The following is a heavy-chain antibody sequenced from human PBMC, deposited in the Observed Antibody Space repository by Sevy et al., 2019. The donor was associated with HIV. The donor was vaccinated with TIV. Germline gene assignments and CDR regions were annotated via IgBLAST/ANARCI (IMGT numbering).Heavy chain of an antibody. Sequence: GESLKISCAASGFTFSSYWMSWVRQAPGKGLEWVATMQQDGSEKYYVDSVKGRFTISRDNAKHSLYLQMNSLSAEDTAVYYCVREGLGGFSYSLDCWGQGTLVTVSS. D-gene: IGHD5-18*01. CDR2: MQQDGSEK. V-gene: IGHV3-7*01. J-gene: IGHJ4*02. CDR1: GFTFSSYW. CDR3: VREGLGGFSYSLDC.